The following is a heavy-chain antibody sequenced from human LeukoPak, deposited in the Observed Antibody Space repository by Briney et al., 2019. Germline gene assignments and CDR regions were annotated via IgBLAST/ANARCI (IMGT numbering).Heavy chain of an antibody. CDR3: ARLSANSSAYFFDY. V-gene: IGHV3-66*04. CDR2: IYRGGNR. J-gene: IGHJ4*02. D-gene: IGHD3-22*01. CDR1: GFTVGSNY. Sequence: GGPLRLSCAASGFTVGSNYMSGLRQPPGKALECVSIIYRGGNRNFADYVKGRFTIFRDTSKNTVYLQMNRLRAEETAVYYCARLSANSSAYFFDYWGWGPLVTVSS.